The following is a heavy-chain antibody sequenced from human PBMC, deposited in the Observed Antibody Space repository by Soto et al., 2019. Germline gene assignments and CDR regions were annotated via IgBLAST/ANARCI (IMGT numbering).Heavy chain of an antibody. V-gene: IGHV3-33*01. CDR2: IWYDGSNK. CDR1: GFTFSSYG. CDR3: AREEMGYYYYYGMDV. J-gene: IGHJ6*02. Sequence: QVQLVESGGGVVQPGRSLRLSCAASGFTFSSYGMHWVRQAPGKGLEWVAVIWYDGSNKYYADSVKGRFTISRDHSKNTLYLQMNSLRAEDTAVYYCAREEMGYYYYYGMDVWGQGTTVTVSS. D-gene: IGHD1-26*01.